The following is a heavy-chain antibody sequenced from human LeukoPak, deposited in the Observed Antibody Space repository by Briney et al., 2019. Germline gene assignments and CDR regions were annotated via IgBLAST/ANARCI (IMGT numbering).Heavy chain of an antibody. CDR2: IYPGDSDT. CDR3: ARHRSSSYGYHYFDY. V-gene: IGHV5-51*01. Sequence: GESLKISCKGSGYSFTSYWIGWVRQMPGKGLEWMGIIYPGDSDTRYSPSFQGQVTISADKSISTAYLQWSSLKASDTAMYYCARHRSSSYGYHYFDYWGQGTLVTVSS. J-gene: IGHJ4*02. D-gene: IGHD5-18*01. CDR1: GYSFTSYW.